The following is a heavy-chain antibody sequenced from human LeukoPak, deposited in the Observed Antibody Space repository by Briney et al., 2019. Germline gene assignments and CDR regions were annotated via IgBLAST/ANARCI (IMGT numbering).Heavy chain of an antibody. CDR3: ARAPSDTAMVGGDY. D-gene: IGHD5-18*01. CDR2: IIPIFGTA. CDR1: GGTFSSYA. V-gene: IGHV1-69*13. Sequence: SVKVSCKASGGTFSSYAISWVRQAPGQGLEWMGGIIPIFGTASYAQKFQGRVTITADESTSTAYMELSSLRSEDTAVYYCARAPSDTAMVGGDYWGQGTLVTVSS. J-gene: IGHJ4*02.